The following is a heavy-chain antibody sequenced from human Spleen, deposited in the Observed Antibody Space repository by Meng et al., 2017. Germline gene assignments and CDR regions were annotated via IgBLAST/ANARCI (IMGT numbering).Heavy chain of an antibody. CDR1: GFTFSSYW. Sequence: LSLTCEASGFTFSSYWMSWVRQAPGKGLEWVANIKQDGSEKYYEDSVKGRFTISRDNAKNSLYLQMNSLRAEDTAVYYCASYRGGTYWYYFDYWGQGTLVTVSS. J-gene: IGHJ4*02. CDR2: IKQDGSEK. V-gene: IGHV3-7*01. D-gene: IGHD6-19*01. CDR3: ASYRGGTYWYYFDY.